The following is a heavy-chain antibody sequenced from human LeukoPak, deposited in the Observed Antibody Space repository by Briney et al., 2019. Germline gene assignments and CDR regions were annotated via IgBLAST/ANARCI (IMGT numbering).Heavy chain of an antibody. CDR3: ARSPRSYQLLYWFDP. Sequence: SVKVSCKASEGTFSSYAISWVRQAPGQGLEWMGGIIPIFGTANYAQKFQGRVTITADESTSTAYMELSSLRSEDTAVYYCARSPRSYQLLYWFDPWGQGTLVTVSS. CDR1: EGTFSSYA. V-gene: IGHV1-69*13. D-gene: IGHD2-2*01. CDR2: IIPIFGTA. J-gene: IGHJ5*02.